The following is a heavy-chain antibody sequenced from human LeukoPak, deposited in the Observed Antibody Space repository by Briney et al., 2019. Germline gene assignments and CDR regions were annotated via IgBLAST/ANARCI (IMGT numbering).Heavy chain of an antibody. CDR3: AKGGITSFYFDC. CDR2: ISWNSDNI. V-gene: IGHV3-9*03. Sequence: GGSLRLSCAASGFIFDDYAMHWVRQAPGKGLEWVSTISWNSDNINYADSVKGRFTISRDNAKDSLYLQMNSLRADDMALYYCAKGGITSFYFDCWGQGTLVTVSS. J-gene: IGHJ4*02. D-gene: IGHD3-16*02. CDR1: GFIFDDYA.